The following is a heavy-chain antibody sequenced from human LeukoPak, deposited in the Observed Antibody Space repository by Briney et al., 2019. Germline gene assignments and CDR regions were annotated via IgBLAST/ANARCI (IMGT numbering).Heavy chain of an antibody. D-gene: IGHD5-18*01. CDR2: IKEDGSEK. CDR3: ARDAGYGYDRFDY. V-gene: IGHV3-7*01. Sequence: GGSLRLSCAASGFIFSSYWMAWVRQAPGEGLEWVANIKEDGSEKNYVDSVKGRFTISRDNAKNSLYLQMNSLRAEDTAVYYCARDAGYGYDRFDYWGQGTQVTVSS. J-gene: IGHJ4*02. CDR1: GFIFSSYW.